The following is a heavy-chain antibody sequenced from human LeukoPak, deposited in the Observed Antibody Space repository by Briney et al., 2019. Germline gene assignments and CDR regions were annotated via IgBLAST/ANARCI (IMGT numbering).Heavy chain of an antibody. V-gene: IGHV1-2*02. D-gene: IGHD7-27*01. Sequence: ASVKVSCKASGYTFTGSYMHWVRQAPGQGLEWMGWINPNTGGTKYAQKFQGRVSLTRDTSISTAYMELSRLTSDDTAVYYCARDHNWGPDYWGQGTLVSVSS. CDR2: INPNTGGT. CDR3: ARDHNWGPDY. CDR1: GYTFTGSY. J-gene: IGHJ4*02.